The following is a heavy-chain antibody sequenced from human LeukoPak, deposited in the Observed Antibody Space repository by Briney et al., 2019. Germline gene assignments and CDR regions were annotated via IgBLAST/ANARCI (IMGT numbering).Heavy chain of an antibody. V-gene: IGHV3-74*01. Sequence: GGSLRLSCAASGFTFSRYWMHWVRQAPGKGLVWVSRINSDGSSTNYADSVKGRFTISRDNAKNTLYLQMHSLRAEGTAVYYCARAACSSTSCYYGSYFDPWGQGTLVTVSS. CDR1: GFTFSRYW. CDR3: ARAACSSTSCYYGSYFDP. D-gene: IGHD2-2*01. J-gene: IGHJ5*02. CDR2: INSDGSST.